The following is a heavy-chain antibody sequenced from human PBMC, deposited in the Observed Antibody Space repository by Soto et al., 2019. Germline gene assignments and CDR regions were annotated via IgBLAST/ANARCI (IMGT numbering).Heavy chain of an antibody. CDR1: GFNFSSYG. CDR2: MSYDGNNK. D-gene: IGHD4-17*01. J-gene: IGHJ4*02. CDR3: AKDGLTTVTHYFDF. V-gene: IGHV3-30*18. Sequence: HPGGSLRLSCAASGFNFSSYGMHWVRQAPGKGLEWVAVMSYDGNNKYYADSVKGRFTIFRDNSKDTLYLQMNSLRAEDTAVYYCAKDGLTTVTHYFDFWGLGTSVTVSS.